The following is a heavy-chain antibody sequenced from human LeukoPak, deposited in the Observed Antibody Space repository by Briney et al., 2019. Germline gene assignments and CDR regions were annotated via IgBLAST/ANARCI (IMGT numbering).Heavy chain of an antibody. CDR1: GFTFSSYG. Sequence: PGRSLRLSCAASGFTFSSYGMHWVRQAPGKGLEWVAVIWYDGSNKYYADSVKGRFTISRDNSKNTLYLQMNSLRAEDTAVYYCARDTLKIAYSSSWYGVCGEFDYWGQGTLVTVSS. J-gene: IGHJ4*02. CDR2: IWYDGSNK. D-gene: IGHD6-13*01. CDR3: ARDTLKIAYSSSWYGVCGEFDY. V-gene: IGHV3-33*01.